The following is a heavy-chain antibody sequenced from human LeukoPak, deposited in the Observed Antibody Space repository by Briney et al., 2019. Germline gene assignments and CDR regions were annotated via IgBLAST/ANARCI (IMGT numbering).Heavy chain of an antibody. CDR2: IYHSGST. V-gene: IGHV4-4*02. J-gene: IGHJ4*02. CDR1: GGSISSSNW. D-gene: IGHD5-24*01. CDR3: ARARGWLQSSLPFDY. Sequence: SGTLSLTCAVSGGSISSSNWWSWVRQPPGKGLEWIGEIYHSGSTNYNPSLKSRVTTSVDTSKNQFSLKLSSVTAADTAVYYCARARGWLQSSLPFDYWGQGTLVTVSS.